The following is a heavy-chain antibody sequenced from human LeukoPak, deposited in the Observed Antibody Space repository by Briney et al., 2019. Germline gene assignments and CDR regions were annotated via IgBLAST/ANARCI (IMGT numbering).Heavy chain of an antibody. V-gene: IGHV4-59*01. Sequence: PSETLSLTCTVSGGSISSYYWSWIQQPPGKGLEWIGYIYYSGSTNYNPSLKSRVTISVDTSKNQFSLKLSSVTAADTAVYYCARAPPDYYDSSGPLWWFDPWGQGTLVTVSS. J-gene: IGHJ5*02. D-gene: IGHD3-22*01. CDR2: IYYSGST. CDR1: GGSISSYY. CDR3: ARAPPDYYDSSGPLWWFDP.